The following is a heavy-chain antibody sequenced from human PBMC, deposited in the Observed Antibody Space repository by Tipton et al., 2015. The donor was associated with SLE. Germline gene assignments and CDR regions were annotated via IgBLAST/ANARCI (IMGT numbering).Heavy chain of an antibody. D-gene: IGHD6-19*01. J-gene: IGHJ6*03. Sequence: TLSLTCAVFGGSISRNNWWSWVRQPPGKGLEWIGEIYHSGNTYYNPSLKSRVTISVDTSKNQFSLKLSSVTAADTAVYYCARVDSSGWHYYYYYMDVWGKGTTVTVSS. V-gene: IGHV4-4*02. CDR3: ARVDSSGWHYYYYYMDV. CDR1: GGSISRNNW. CDR2: IYHSGNT.